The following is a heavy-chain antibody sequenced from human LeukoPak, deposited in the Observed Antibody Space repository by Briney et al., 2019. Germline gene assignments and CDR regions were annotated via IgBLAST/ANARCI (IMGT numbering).Heavy chain of an antibody. CDR1: GFTFSDYY. CDR2: ISSSRSYT. CDR3: ARGGAAAGTNFDI. J-gene: IGHJ3*02. Sequence: NPGRSLRLSCAASGFTFSDYYMSWIRQAPGKGLEWVSYISSSRSYTNYADSVKGRFTISRDNAKNSLYLQMNSLGAEDTAVYYCARGGAAAGTNFDIWGQGTMVTVSS. D-gene: IGHD6-13*01. V-gene: IGHV3-11*05.